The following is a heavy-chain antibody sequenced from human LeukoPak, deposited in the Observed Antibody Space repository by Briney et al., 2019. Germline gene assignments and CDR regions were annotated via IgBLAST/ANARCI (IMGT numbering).Heavy chain of an antibody. Sequence: PSETLSLTCAVYGGSFSGYDWSWLRQPPGKGLEWIGEINHSGSTNYNPSLKSRVTISVDTSKNQFSLELSSATAADTAVYFCARGRVSSSTWYSTYYYYFYMDVWGKGTTVTVSS. CDR1: GGSFSGYD. CDR2: INHSGST. J-gene: IGHJ6*03. CDR3: ARGRVSSSTWYSTYYYYFYMDV. V-gene: IGHV4-34*01. D-gene: IGHD6-13*01.